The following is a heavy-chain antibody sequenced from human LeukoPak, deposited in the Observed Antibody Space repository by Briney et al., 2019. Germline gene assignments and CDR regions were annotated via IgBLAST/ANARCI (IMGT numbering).Heavy chain of an antibody. V-gene: IGHV3-30*14. J-gene: IGHJ4*02. D-gene: IGHD4-23*01. CDR3: ARPTTVVSNYLDF. CDR1: GFTFSNYA. CDR2: ISYDGRVK. Sequence: GGSLRLSCTASGFTFSNYAMHWVRQAPGEGLEWVAVISYDGRVKYYADSVRGRFTISRDNSKNTLYLQMNSLRLEDTAVFYCARPTTVVSNYLDFWGQGTLVTVST.